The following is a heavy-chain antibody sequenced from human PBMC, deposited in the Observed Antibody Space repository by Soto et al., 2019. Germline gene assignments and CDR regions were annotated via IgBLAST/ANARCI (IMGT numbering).Heavy chain of an antibody. D-gene: IGHD6-13*01. CDR2: ISAFNDYT. V-gene: IGHV1-18*01. CDR1: GYTFNKYG. CDR3: ARGRGVVIPAGTPDAFDV. Sequence: QAQLVQSGGEVKRPGASVKVSCKASGYTFNKYGFNWVRQAPGQGLEWMGRISAFNDYTNLAQKFQGRITLTTDASTTTAYMELQILSSDDTAMYYCARGRGVVIPAGTPDAFDVWGQGTMVTVSS. J-gene: IGHJ3*01.